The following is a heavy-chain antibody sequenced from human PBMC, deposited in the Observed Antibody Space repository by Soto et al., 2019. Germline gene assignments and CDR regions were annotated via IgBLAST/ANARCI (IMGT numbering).Heavy chain of an antibody. D-gene: IGHD6-13*01. CDR1: GGSISSGDYY. CDR3: ARDPSLSVPAAGVDI. CDR2: IYYSGST. V-gene: IGHV4-31*03. Sequence: QVQLQQSGPGLVKPSQTLSLTCTVSGGSISSGDYYWSWIRQLPGKALEWIWHIYYSGSTSYTSYYPSLKRRVSISVYTSNNQFSLSLMSVTAADTAVYYCARDPSLSVPAAGVDIWGQGTMVTVSS. J-gene: IGHJ3*02.